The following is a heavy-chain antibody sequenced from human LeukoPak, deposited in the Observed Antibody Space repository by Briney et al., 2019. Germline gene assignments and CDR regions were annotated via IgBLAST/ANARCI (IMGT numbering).Heavy chain of an antibody. J-gene: IGHJ4*02. V-gene: IGHV3-23*01. CDR1: GFTFSIYA. CDR2: ITSRGEST. D-gene: IGHD3-22*01. Sequence: GGSLRLSCAASGFTFSIYAMSWVRQAPGKGLQWVSSITSRGESTWYVDSVKGRFTITRDNSENTLYLQMHSLRAEDTAIYYCARDRPNYYGSDGHYYRRDGDYWGRGTLVSVSS. CDR3: ARDRPNYYGSDGHYYRRDGDY.